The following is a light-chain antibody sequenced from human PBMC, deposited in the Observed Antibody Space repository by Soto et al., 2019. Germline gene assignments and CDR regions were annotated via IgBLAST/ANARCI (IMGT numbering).Light chain of an antibody. V-gene: IGLV2-11*01. CDR3: CSYAGSYKGYV. J-gene: IGLJ1*01. Sequence: QSALTQPRSVSGSPGQSVTISCTGTSSDVGGYNYVSWYQQHPGKAPKFMIYDVSKRPSGVPDRFYGSKSGNTASLTISGLQAEDEADYYCCSYAGSYKGYVFGSGTKLTVL. CDR2: DVS. CDR1: SSDVGGYNY.